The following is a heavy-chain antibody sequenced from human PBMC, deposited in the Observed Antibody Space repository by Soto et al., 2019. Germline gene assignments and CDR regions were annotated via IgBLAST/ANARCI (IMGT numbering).Heavy chain of an antibody. CDR3: ARDQLEGNWFDP. D-gene: IGHD1-1*01. CDR1: GGSISSGGYS. V-gene: IGHV4-30-2*01. CDR2: IYHSGST. J-gene: IGHJ5*02. Sequence: QLQLQASGSGLVRPSQTLSLTCAVSGGSISSGGYSWNWIRQPPGTGLEWIGYIYHSGSTLYNPSLKSRVTISVDKAKNQFSLKLTSVTAADTAVYYCARDQLEGNWFDPWGQGTLVTVSS.